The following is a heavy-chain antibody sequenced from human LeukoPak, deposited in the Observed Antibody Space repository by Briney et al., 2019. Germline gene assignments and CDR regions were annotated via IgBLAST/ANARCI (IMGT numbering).Heavy chain of an antibody. Sequence: ASVKVSCKASGYTFTSYYMHWVRQAPGQGLEWMGWINPNSGGTNYAQKFQGRVTMTTDTSTSTAYMELRSLRSDDTAVYYCARNIITVYAFDIWGQGTMVTVSS. CDR2: INPNSGGT. CDR3: ARNIITVYAFDI. J-gene: IGHJ3*02. V-gene: IGHV1-2*02. CDR1: GYTFTSYY. D-gene: IGHD3-10*01.